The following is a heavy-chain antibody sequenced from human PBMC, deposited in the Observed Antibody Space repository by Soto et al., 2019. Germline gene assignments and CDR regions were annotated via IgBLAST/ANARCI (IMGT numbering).Heavy chain of an antibody. D-gene: IGHD3-10*01. Sequence: PGESLKVSCKGSGYSFTSYWISWVRQMPGKVLEWMGRIDPSDSYTNYSPSFQGHVTISADKSISTAYLQWSSLKASDTAMYYCATLGGGSGSYYKSGGMDVWGQGIRVTVS. CDR2: IDPSDSYT. V-gene: IGHV5-10-1*01. CDR1: GYSFTSYW. CDR3: ATLGGGSGSYYKSGGMDV. J-gene: IGHJ6*02.